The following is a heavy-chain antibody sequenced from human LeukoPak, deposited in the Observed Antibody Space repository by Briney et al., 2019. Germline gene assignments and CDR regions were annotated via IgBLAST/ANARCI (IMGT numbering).Heavy chain of an antibody. J-gene: IGHJ4*02. V-gene: IGHV1-2*02. Sequence: ASVKVSCKASGYTFTGYYMHWVRQAPGQGLEWMGWINPNSGGTKYAQKFQGRVTMTRDTSISTAYMELSRLRSDYTAVYYCARDPYDSSSYYYSYFDYWGQGTLVTVSS. CDR1: GYTFTGYY. CDR2: INPNSGGT. D-gene: IGHD3-22*01. CDR3: ARDPYDSSSYYYSYFDY.